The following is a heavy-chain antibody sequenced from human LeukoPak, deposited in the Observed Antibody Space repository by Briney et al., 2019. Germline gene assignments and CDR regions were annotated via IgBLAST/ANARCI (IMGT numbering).Heavy chain of an antibody. J-gene: IGHJ4*02. Sequence: GESLKISCKGSGYSFSSYWIGWVRQMPGKGLEWIGIIYPGESDTRYSPSFQGQVYMSADKSISTAYLQWSSLKASDTAIYYCARMSTVVTPDYWGQGTLVTVSS. CDR2: IYPGESDT. V-gene: IGHV5-51*01. D-gene: IGHD4-23*01. CDR3: ARMSTVVTPDY. CDR1: GYSFSSYW.